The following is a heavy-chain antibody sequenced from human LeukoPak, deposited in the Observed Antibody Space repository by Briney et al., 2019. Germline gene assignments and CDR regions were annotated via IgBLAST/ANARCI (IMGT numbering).Heavy chain of an antibody. J-gene: IGHJ4*02. V-gene: IGHV3-23*01. CDR1: GFSFSTYA. CDR2: ISGSGKT. CDR3: AKERDAKGYFDY. Sequence: GGSLRLSCAASGFSFSTYAMNWVRQAPGQGLEWVSAISGSGKTYYPDSVKGRFTISRDNSKNTLFLQMNGLRAEDTAVYYCAKERDAKGYFDYWGQGTLVTVSS.